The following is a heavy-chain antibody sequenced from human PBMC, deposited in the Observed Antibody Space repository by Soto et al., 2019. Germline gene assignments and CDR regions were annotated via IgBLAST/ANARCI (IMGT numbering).Heavy chain of an antibody. V-gene: IGHV3-30-3*01. CDR1: GFTFSSYA. CDR2: ISYDGSNK. J-gene: IGHJ6*02. CDR3: ARDRSITIFGVVKNWYYYYGMDV. D-gene: IGHD3-3*01. Sequence: PGGSLRLSCAASGFTFSSYAMHWVRQAPGKGLEWVAVISYDGSNKYYADSVKGRFTISRDNSKNTLYLQMNSLRAEDTAVYYCARDRSITIFGVVKNWYYYYGMDVWGQGTTVTVSS.